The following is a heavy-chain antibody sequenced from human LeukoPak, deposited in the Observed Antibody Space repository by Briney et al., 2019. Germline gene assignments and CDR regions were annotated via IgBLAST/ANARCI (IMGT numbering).Heavy chain of an antibody. CDR3: AKSRPGGSYRRNWFDP. V-gene: IGHV4-39*01. Sequence: PSETLSLTCAVSGGSISSNSYYWGWIRQPPGKGLEWIGSIYYSGSTYYNPSLKSRVTISVDTSKNQFSLKLTSVTAADTALYYCAKSRPGGSYRRNWFDPWGQGTLVTVSS. CDR2: IYYSGST. J-gene: IGHJ5*02. D-gene: IGHD1-26*01. CDR1: GGSISSNSYY.